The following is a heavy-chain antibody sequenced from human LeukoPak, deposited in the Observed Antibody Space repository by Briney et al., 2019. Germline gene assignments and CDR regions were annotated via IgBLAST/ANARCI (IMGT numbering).Heavy chain of an antibody. J-gene: IGHJ6*02. CDR1: GFTFSSYS. V-gene: IGHV3-48*02. CDR3: AREVSYYDSSGMDV. D-gene: IGHD3-22*01. CDR2: ISSSSSTI. Sequence: PGRSLRLSCAASGFTFSSYSMNWVRQAPGKGLEWVSYISSSSSTIYYADSVKGRFTISRDNAKNSLYLQMNSLRDEDTAVYYCAREVSYYDSSGMDVWGQGTTVTVSS.